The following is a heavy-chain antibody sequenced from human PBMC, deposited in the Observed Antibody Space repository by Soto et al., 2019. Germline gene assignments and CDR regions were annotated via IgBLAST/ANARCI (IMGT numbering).Heavy chain of an antibody. V-gene: IGHV4-59*01. CDR1: GGSISSYY. CDR3: ARDREATLDYGMDV. Sequence: SETLSLTCTVSGGSISSYYWSWIRQPPGKGLEWIGYIYYSGSTNYNPSLKSRVTISVDTSKNQFSLKLSSVTAADTAVYYCARDREATLDYGMDVWGQGTTVTVSS. CDR2: IYYSGST. J-gene: IGHJ6*02. D-gene: IGHD5-12*01.